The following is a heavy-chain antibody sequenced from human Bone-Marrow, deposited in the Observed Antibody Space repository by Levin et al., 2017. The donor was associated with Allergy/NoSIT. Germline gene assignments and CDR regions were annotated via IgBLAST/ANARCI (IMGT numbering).Heavy chain of an antibody. Sequence: ASVKVSCKVSGYTLTELSMHWVRQAPGKGLEWMGGFDPEDGETIYAQKFQGRVTMTEDTSTHTAYMELSSLRSEDTAVYYCATWSRAAATMGGFRWFDPWGQGTLVTVSS. CDR1: GYTLTELS. V-gene: IGHV1-24*01. J-gene: IGHJ5*02. CDR3: ATWSRAAATMGGFRWFDP. D-gene: IGHD2-2*01. CDR2: FDPEDGET.